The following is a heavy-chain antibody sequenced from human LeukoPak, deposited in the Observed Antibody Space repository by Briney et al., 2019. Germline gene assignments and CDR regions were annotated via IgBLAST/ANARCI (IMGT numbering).Heavy chain of an antibody. D-gene: IGHD4-17*01. V-gene: IGHV3-33*01. CDR2: IWFDGSNE. Sequence: GGSLRLSCAVSGFTFSNYGMYWVRQAPGKGLEWVAVIWFDGSNENYADSVKGRLTISRDNSKNTLYLQMNSLTAEDTAVYYCARGTLYDYGDLYYYYGMDVWGQGTTVTVSS. CDR3: ARGTLYDYGDLYYYYGMDV. CDR1: GFTFSNYG. J-gene: IGHJ6*02.